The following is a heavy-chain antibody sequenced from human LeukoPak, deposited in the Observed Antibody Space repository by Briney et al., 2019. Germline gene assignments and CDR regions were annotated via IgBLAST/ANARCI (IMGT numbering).Heavy chain of an antibody. CDR3: ERWPSIVGGTFPLDY. V-gene: IGHV1-2*02. J-gene: IGHJ4*02. CDR2: INPNSGGT. Sequence: GASVKASCKASGYTFTGYYMHWVRQAPGQGLEWMGWINPNSGGTNYAQKFQGRVTMTRDTSISTDYMELSRLRSDDTAVYYCERWPSIVGGTFPLDYWGQGTLVTVSS. CDR1: GYTFTGYY. D-gene: IGHD1-26*01.